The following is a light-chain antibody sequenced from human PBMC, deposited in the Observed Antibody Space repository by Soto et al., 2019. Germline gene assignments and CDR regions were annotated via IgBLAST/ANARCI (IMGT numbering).Light chain of an antibody. Sequence: QSALTQTASVSGSPGQSITISCTGTSSDVGGYNFVSWYQQHPGKAPKLIIHEVTNRPSGVSGRFSGSKSGNTAFLTISGLQAEDEAVYYYCSHSSSITWMFGGGTKLTVL. CDR2: EVT. J-gene: IGLJ3*02. V-gene: IGLV2-14*03. CDR3: CSHSSSITWM. CDR1: SSDVGGYNF.